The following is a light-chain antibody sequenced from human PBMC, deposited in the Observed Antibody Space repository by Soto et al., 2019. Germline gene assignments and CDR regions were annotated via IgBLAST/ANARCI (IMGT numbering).Light chain of an antibody. V-gene: IGKV3-11*01. CDR2: DAS. J-gene: IGKJ4*01. CDR1: QSVSSY. Sequence: EIVLTQSPATLSLSPGERATLSCRASQSVSSYLAWYQQKPGQAPRLLIYDASNRATGIPARFSGSGSGTYFTLTISSLEPEDCAVYYWQQRSNWPPTFGGGTKVEIK. CDR3: QQRSNWPPT.